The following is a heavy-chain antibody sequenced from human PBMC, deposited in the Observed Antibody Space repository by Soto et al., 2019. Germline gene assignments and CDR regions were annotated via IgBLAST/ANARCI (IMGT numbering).Heavy chain of an antibody. J-gene: IGHJ5*02. V-gene: IGHV4-34*01. D-gene: IGHD1-26*01. CDR3: ARAPDLPIGWDWFDP. CDR2: INHSGST. CDR1: GGSFSGYY. Sequence: PSETLSLTCAVYGGSFSGYYWSWIRQPPGKGLEWIGEINHSGSTNYNPSLKSRVTISVDTSKNQFSLKLSSVTASDTAMYYCARAPDLPIGWDWFDPWGQGTLVTVSS.